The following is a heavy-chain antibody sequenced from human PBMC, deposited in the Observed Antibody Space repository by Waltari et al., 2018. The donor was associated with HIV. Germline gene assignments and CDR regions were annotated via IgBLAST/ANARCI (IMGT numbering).Heavy chain of an antibody. Sequence: LQQPGGSLRLSCAASGFIFSSYAMSWVRQAPGRGLEWVSSINGGTTGTFYAYSVKGRFTISRDSSKNTLYLQMNSLRAEDTAVYYCAKDRSYDSSGYFDYWGEGTLVTVSS. CDR2: INGGTTGT. J-gene: IGHJ4*02. CDR1: GFIFSSYA. D-gene: IGHD3-22*01. CDR3: AKDRSYDSSGYFDY. V-gene: IGHV3-23*01.